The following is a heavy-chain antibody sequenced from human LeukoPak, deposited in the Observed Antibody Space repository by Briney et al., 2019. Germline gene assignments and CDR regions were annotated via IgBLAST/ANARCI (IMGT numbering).Heavy chain of an antibody. CDR1: GGSISSYY. CDR2: IYYSGST. CDR3: ARARRLIGSGSLGDFDY. D-gene: IGHD3-10*01. J-gene: IGHJ4*02. Sequence: PSETLSLTCTVSGGSISSYYWSWIRQPPGKGLEWIGYIYYSGSTSYNPSLKSRVTISVDTSKNQFSLKLSSVTAADTAVYYCARARRLIGSGSLGDFDYWGQGTLVTVSS. V-gene: IGHV4-59*01.